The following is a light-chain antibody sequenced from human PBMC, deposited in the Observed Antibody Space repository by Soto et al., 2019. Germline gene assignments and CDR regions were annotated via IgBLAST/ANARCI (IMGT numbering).Light chain of an antibody. CDR1: QRIRSY. CDR2: AAS. J-gene: IGKJ5*01. CDR3: QQSYSTPPIT. V-gene: IGKV1-39*01. Sequence: DIQMTQSPSSLSESVGNKVTLTGRESQRIRSYLNWYQQKPGKAPKLLIYAASSLQSGVPSRFSGSGSGTDFTLTISSLQPEDFATYYCQQSYSTPPITFGQGTRLEIK.